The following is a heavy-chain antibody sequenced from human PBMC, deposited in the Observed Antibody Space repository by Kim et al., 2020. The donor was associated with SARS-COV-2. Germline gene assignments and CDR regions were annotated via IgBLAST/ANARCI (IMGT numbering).Heavy chain of an antibody. CDR2: ST. J-gene: IGHJ4*02. Sequence: STYYADSVKGRFTISRDNSKNTLYLQMNSLRAEDTAVYYCAKDLRIVVVPDYWGQGTLVTVSS. V-gene: IGHV3-23*01. D-gene: IGHD2-21*01. CDR3: AKDLRIVVVPDY.